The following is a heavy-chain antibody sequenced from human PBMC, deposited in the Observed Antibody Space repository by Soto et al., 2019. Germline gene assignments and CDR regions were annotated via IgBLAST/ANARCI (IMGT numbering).Heavy chain of an antibody. CDR2: IIPIFGTA. CDR1: GGTFSSYA. CDR3: ARDGGGYSSSSVDFDH. V-gene: IGHV1-69*12. D-gene: IGHD6-6*01. J-gene: IGHJ5*02. Sequence: QVQLVQSGAEVKKPGSSVKVSCKASGGTFSSYAISWVRQAPGQGLEWMGGIIPIFGTANYAQKFQVRVTITADESTSTAYMELSSLRSEDTAVYYCARDGGGYSSSSVDFDHWGQGTLVTVSS.